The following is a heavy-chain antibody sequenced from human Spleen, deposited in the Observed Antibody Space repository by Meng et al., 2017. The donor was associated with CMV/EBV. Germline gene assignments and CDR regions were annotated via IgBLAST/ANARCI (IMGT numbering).Heavy chain of an antibody. CDR3: ARDGGYHDFWSGSYMDV. V-gene: IGHV1-46*01. CDR2: INPSGGST. CDR1: GYTFTSYY. J-gene: IGHJ6*02. D-gene: IGHD3-3*01. Sequence: ASVKVSCKASGYTFTSYYMHWVRQAPGQGLEWMGIINPSGGSTSYAQKFQGRVTMTRDTSTSTVSMELSSLRSEDTAVYYCARDGGYHDFWSGSYMDVWGQGTTVTVSS.